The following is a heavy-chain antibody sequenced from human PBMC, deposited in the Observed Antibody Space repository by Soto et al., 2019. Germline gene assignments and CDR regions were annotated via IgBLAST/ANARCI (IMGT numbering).Heavy chain of an antibody. J-gene: IGHJ6*02. CDR2: IIPIFGTA. CDR1: GGTFSSYA. Sequence: QGQLVQSGAAVKKPGSSVKVSCQASGGTFSSYAISWVRQSPGQGLEWMVGIIPIFGTANYAQKFQGRVTSTADESTSTAYMELSRLRSEDTAVYYCASGDRNYDFWRGSHYQSGMDVWGQGTTVTASS. D-gene: IGHD3-3*01. V-gene: IGHV1-69*12. CDR3: ASGDRNYDFWRGSHYQSGMDV.